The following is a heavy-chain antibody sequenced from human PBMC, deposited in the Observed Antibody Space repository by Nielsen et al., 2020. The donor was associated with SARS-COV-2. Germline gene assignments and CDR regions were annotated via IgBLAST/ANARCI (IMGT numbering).Heavy chain of an antibody. D-gene: IGHD7-27*01. Sequence: GESLKISCAASGFTFSNYWMHWVRQAPGKGLVWVARVSMDGRGTNYADSVKGRFTISRDNAENTLHLDMSSLRVGDSAVYYCTRDGHHWDLDNRGQGALVTVSS. CDR3: TRDGHHWDLDN. V-gene: IGHV3-74*01. J-gene: IGHJ4*02. CDR1: GFTFSNYW. CDR2: VSMDGRGT.